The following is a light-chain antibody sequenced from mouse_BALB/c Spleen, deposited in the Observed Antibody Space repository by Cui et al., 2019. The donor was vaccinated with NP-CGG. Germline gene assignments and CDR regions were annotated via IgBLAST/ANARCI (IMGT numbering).Light chain of an antibody. J-gene: IGLJ1*01. Sequence: QSAVTHQSAATTSPGETVTLTCRSSTGAVTTSNYANWVQEKPDHLFTGLIGGTNNRAPGVPARFSGSLIGDKAALTITGAQTEDEAIYFCALWYSNHWVFGGGTKLTVL. CDR3: ALWYSNHWV. CDR2: GTN. CDR1: TGAVTTSNY. V-gene: IGLV1*01.